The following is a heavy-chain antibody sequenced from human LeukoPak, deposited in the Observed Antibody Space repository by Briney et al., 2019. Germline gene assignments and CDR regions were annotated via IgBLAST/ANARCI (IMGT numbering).Heavy chain of an antibody. CDR3: ARDTKYAFDS. CDR1: GFTFSSYS. D-gene: IGHD2-2*01. V-gene: IGHV3-48*01. J-gene: IGHJ4*02. CDR2: IGISSGNT. Sequence: GGSLRLSCAASGFTFSSYSMNWVRQAPGKGLEWVSYIGISSGNTKYADSVKGRFTISGDKAKNPVYLQMNSLRVEDTAVYYCARDTKYAFDSWGQGTLVTVSS.